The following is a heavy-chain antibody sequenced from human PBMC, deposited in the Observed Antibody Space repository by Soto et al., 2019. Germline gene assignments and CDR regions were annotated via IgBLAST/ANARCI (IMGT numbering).Heavy chain of an antibody. CDR1: CGSISSGDYY. CDR3: AREPYGGNSGFDY. V-gene: IGHV4-30-4*01. CDR2: IYYSGST. J-gene: IGHJ4*02. Sequence: PSETLSLTCTVSCGSISSGDYYWSWIRQPPGKGLEWIGYIYYSGSTYYNPSLKSRVTISVDTCKNQFSLKLSSVTAADTAVYYCAREPYGGNSGFDYWGQGTLVTVSS. D-gene: IGHD2-21*02.